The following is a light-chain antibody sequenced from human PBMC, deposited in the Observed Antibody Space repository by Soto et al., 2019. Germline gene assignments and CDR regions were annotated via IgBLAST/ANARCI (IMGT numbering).Light chain of an antibody. J-gene: IGLJ3*02. Sequence: QSALTQPASVSGSPGQSITISCTGTSSDVGGYNYVSWYQQHPGKAPKLMIYEVRNRPSGVSDRFSGSKSGNTASLTISGLQAEDEAHYHCSSYTTSTTWVFGGGTKLTVL. V-gene: IGLV2-14*01. CDR1: SSDVGGYNY. CDR2: EVR. CDR3: SSYTTSTTWV.